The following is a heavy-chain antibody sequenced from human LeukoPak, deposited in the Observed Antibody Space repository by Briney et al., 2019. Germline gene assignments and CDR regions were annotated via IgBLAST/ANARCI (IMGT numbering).Heavy chain of an antibody. CDR3: ARGPRYSSGWHFDY. J-gene: IGHJ4*02. Sequence: SQTLSLTCAVSGGSISSGGYSWSWIRQPPGKGLEWIGYIYHSGSTYYNPSLKSRVTISVDKSKNQFSLKLSSVTAADTAVYYCARGPRYSSGWHFDYWGQGTLVTVSS. CDR2: IYHSGST. V-gene: IGHV4-30-2*01. D-gene: IGHD6-19*01. CDR1: GGSISSGGYS.